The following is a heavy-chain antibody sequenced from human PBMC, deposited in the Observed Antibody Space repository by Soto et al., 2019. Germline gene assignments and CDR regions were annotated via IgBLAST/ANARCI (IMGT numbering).Heavy chain of an antibody. D-gene: IGHD6-19*01. CDR1: GGTFSSYT. Sequence: SVKVSCKSSGGTFSSYTISWVRQAPGQGLEWMGRIIPILGIANYAQKFQGRVTITADKSTSTAYMELSSLRSEDTAVYYCAGTADSSGWYGYYYYYGMDVWGQGTTVTVSS. CDR2: IIPILGIA. CDR3: AGTADSSGWYGYYYYYGMDV. V-gene: IGHV1-69*02. J-gene: IGHJ6*02.